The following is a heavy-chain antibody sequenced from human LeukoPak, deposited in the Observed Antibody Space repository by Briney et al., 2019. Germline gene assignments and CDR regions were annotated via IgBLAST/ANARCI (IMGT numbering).Heavy chain of an antibody. CDR2: INPSGGTT. J-gene: IGHJ4*02. Sequence: GASVTVSFMASGYTFTNYYRQWVGQAPGQGLEGMGIINPSGGTTSYGQKFQNRITMTRDTSTSTVYMELSSLRSEDTAVYYCARAEDTAMFKWGQGTLVTVSS. D-gene: IGHD5-18*01. V-gene: IGHV1-46*01. CDR3: ARAEDTAMFK. CDR1: GYTFTNYY.